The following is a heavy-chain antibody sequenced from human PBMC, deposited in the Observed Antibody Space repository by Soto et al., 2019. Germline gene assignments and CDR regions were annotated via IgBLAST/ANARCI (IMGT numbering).Heavy chain of an antibody. CDR2: MNPNSGNT. Sequence: GASVKVSCKASGYTFTSYDINWVRQATGQGLEWMGWMNPNSGNTGYAQKFQGRVTMTMNTSISTAYMELSSLRSEDTAVYYCARGGGAMDRRLYYYGMDVWGQGTTVTVSS. J-gene: IGHJ6*02. D-gene: IGHD5-18*01. CDR1: GYTFTSYD. V-gene: IGHV1-8*01. CDR3: ARGGGAMDRRLYYYGMDV.